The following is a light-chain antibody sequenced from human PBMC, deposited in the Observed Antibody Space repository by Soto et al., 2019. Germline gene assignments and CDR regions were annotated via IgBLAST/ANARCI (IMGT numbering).Light chain of an antibody. CDR3: QQVNNYPLT. Sequence: DVQLTQSPSFMSASVGDRVSITCRASQGISTFLAWYQQHTGTAPKRIIYDASNLQSGVPSRVSGSGSGTEFTLTISSLQPEEFATYYGQQVNNYPLTFVGGTKVDIK. CDR2: DAS. CDR1: QGISTF. V-gene: IGKV1-9*01. J-gene: IGKJ4*01.